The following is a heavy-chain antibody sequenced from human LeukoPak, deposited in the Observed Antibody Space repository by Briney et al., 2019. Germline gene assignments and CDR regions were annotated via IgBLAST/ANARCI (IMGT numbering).Heavy chain of an antibody. Sequence: GGSLRLSCTASGFTFSSYAVSWVRQAPGEGLEWVSGISASGGSTYYADSVKGRFTISSDNSKNTLYLQMNSLRAEDTAVYYCAKMPVSYSSGWTTFDYWGRGTLVTVSS. V-gene: IGHV3-23*01. D-gene: IGHD6-19*01. CDR3: AKMPVSYSSGWTTFDY. CDR1: GFTFSSYA. CDR2: ISASGGST. J-gene: IGHJ4*02.